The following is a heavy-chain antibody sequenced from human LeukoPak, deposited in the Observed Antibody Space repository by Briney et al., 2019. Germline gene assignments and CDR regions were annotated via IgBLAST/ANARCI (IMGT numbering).Heavy chain of an antibody. J-gene: IGHJ5*02. CDR3: ARMRGSSGSFKMNWFDP. D-gene: IGHD6-19*01. V-gene: IGHV4-4*07. CDR1: GNSFGDYY. CDR2: IYTSGST. Sequence: SETLSLTCTVSGNSFGDYYWSWIRQPAGKGLEWIGRIYTSGSTNYNPSLKSRVTMSVDTSKNQFSLKLSSVTAADTAVYYCARMRGSSGSFKMNWFDPWGQGTLVTVSS.